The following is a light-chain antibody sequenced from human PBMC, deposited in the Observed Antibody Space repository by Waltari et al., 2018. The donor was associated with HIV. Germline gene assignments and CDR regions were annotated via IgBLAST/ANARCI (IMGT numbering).Light chain of an antibody. J-gene: IGLJ3*02. CDR1: SSNIGSNT. CDR2: NNN. CDR3: AAWDDSLNAWV. Sequence: QSVVTQLPSASGTPGQRVTISCSGSSSNIGSNTINWFQQLPGTAPKLLIYNNNLRPSGVPDRFSGSKSGTSASLAISGLQSDDEADFYCAAWDDSLNAWVFGGGTKLTVL. V-gene: IGLV1-44*01.